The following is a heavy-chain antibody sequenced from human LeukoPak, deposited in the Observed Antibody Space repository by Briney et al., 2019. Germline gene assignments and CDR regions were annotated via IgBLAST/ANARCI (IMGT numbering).Heavy chain of an antibody. V-gene: IGHV5-51*01. CDR2: IYPDDSDT. Sequence: GESLKIPCESSGYSFTNYWIGWVRQMPGKGLEWMGVIYPDDSDTRYSPSFQGQITISADKSISTAYLQWTSLKASDTAMYYCARPIAVAGTGYYFDYWGQGTLVTVSS. D-gene: IGHD6-19*01. CDR3: ARPIAVAGTGYYFDY. CDR1: GYSFTNYW. J-gene: IGHJ4*02.